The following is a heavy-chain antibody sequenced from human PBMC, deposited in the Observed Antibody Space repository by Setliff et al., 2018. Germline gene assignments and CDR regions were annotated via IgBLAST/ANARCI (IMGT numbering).Heavy chain of an antibody. V-gene: IGHV1-69*10. CDR1: GGTFSSYA. J-gene: IGHJ4*02. CDR2: IIPILGIA. CDR3: ARGGSGSYYWY. D-gene: IGHD3-10*01. Sequence: ASVKVSCKASGGTFSSYAISWVRQAPGQGLEWMGGIIPILGIANYAQKFQGRVTITADESTSTAYMELSSLRSGDTAVYYCARGGSGSYYWYWGQGTLVTVSS.